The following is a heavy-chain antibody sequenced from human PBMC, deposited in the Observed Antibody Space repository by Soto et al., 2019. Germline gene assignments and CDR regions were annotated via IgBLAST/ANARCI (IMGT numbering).Heavy chain of an antibody. Sequence: SETLCLTCIVSGGSISSYYWSWIRQPPGKGLEWIGYIYYSGSTNYNPSLKSRVTISVDTSKNQFSLKLSSVTAADTAVYYCARAVLPATAPFDSWGQGTLVTVSS. J-gene: IGHJ4*02. CDR3: ARAVLPATAPFDS. D-gene: IGHD2-2*01. CDR1: GGSISSYY. V-gene: IGHV4-59*01. CDR2: IYYSGST.